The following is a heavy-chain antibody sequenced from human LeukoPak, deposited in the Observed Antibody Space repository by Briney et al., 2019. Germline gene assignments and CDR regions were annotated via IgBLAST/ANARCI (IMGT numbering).Heavy chain of an antibody. CDR3: ARDHIIEHIVVVVTASPYYYYGMDV. Sequence: GGSLRLSCAASGFTFSSYSMNWVRQAPGKGLEWVSSISSSSSYIYYADSVKGRFTISRDNAKNSLYLQMNSLRAEDTAVYYCARDHIIEHIVVVVTASPYYYYGMDVWGKGTTVTVSS. V-gene: IGHV3-21*01. CDR1: GFTFSSYS. CDR2: ISSSSSYI. J-gene: IGHJ6*04. D-gene: IGHD2-15*01.